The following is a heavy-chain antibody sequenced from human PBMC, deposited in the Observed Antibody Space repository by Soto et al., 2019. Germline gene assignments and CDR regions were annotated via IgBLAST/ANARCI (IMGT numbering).Heavy chain of an antibody. D-gene: IGHD2-2*03. J-gene: IGHJ4*02. CDR3: ARDKGGYCSSTSCAPDDY. V-gene: IGHV3-33*01. Sequence: QVQLVESGGGVVQPGRSLRLSCAASGFTFSSYGMHWVRQAPGKGLEWVAVIWYDGSNKYYADSMKGRFTISRDNSKNTLYLQMNSLRAEDTAVYYCARDKGGYCSSTSCAPDDYWGQGTLVTVSS. CDR1: GFTFSSYG. CDR2: IWYDGSNK.